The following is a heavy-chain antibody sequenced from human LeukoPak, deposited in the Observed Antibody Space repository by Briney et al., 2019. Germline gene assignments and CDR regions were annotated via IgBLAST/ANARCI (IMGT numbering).Heavy chain of an antibody. CDR3: AKGNSGSYFTWFDP. V-gene: IGHV3-43*02. J-gene: IGHJ5*02. CDR1: GFSFDDYA. Sequence: PGGSLRLSCAGSGFSFDDYAMHWVRQAPGQGLEWVSAISWDGDNTIYADSVKGRFTISRDKSKNSLYLQMNSLRNEDTAFYYCAKGNSGSYFTWFDPWGQGTLVTVSS. CDR2: ISWDGDNT. D-gene: IGHD3-10*01.